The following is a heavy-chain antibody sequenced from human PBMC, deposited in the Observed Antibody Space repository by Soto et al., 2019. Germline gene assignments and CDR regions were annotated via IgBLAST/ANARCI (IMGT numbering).Heavy chain of an antibody. D-gene: IGHD3-9*01. V-gene: IGHV4-59*01. J-gene: IGHJ5*02. CDR2: IYYSGGT. CDR1: GGSISSYY. Sequence: SETLSLTCTVSGGSISSYYWSWIRQPPGKGLEWIGYIYYSGGTNYNPSLNSRVTISVDTSKNQFVLKLSSVTAADTAVYYCARYSPDDILTDGGWFDPWGQGTRVSVSS. CDR3: ARYSPDDILTDGGWFDP.